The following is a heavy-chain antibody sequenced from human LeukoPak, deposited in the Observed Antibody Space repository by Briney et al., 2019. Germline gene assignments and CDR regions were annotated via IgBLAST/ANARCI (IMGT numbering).Heavy chain of an antibody. Sequence: KTSETLSLTCAVYGGSFSGYYWSWIRQPPGKGLEWIGYMSYSGSTNYNPSLKSRVTISVDTSQNQFSLKLRSVTAADTAVYYCARLPIITSDWYFDLWGRGTLVTVSS. CDR3: ARLPIITSDWYFDL. D-gene: IGHD3-10*01. J-gene: IGHJ2*01. CDR2: MSYSGST. CDR1: GGSFSGYY. V-gene: IGHV4-59*01.